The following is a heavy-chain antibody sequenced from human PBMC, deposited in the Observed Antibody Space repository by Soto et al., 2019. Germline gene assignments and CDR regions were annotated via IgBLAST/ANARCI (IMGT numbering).Heavy chain of an antibody. CDR3: TRDLFSYDYSEILWFDP. J-gene: IGHJ5*02. Sequence: EVQLVESGGGLVQPGGSLKLSCAASGFAFSGSAMYWVRQASGKGPEWVGRIRSKGHNYATEYAASVKGRFTISRDDSKNTAYLQMNSLQTEDTAVYYCTRDLFSYDYSEILWFDPWGQGTLVTVSS. D-gene: IGHD3-16*01. V-gene: IGHV3-73*02. CDR1: GFAFSGSA. CDR2: IRSKGHNYAT.